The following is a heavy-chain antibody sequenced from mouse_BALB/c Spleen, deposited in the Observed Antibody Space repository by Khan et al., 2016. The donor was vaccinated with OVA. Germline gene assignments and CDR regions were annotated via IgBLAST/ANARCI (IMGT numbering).Heavy chain of an antibody. Sequence: QVQLQQSGAELVKPGASVKLSCKASGYTFTSYYMYWVKQRPGQGLEWIGEINPNNGGTNFNEKFKSKATLSVDKSSSTAYMQLSSLTSEDSAGYYCTRSGYGSFAYWGQGTLVTVSA. CDR3: TRSGYGSFAY. D-gene: IGHD2-2*01. CDR2: INPNNGGT. V-gene: IGHV1S81*02. CDR1: GYTFTSYY. J-gene: IGHJ3*01.